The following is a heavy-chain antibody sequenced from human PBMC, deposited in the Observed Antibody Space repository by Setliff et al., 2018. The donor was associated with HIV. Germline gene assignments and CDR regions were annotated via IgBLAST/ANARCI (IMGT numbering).Heavy chain of an antibody. Sequence: SETLSLTCAVYGVSFSDYFWTWIRQPPGKGLGWIGKIWPSGGTNYNPSLKSRVTISVDSSKNQFSLKLSSVTAADTAVYFCARTLWFEESASYDAFDIWGQGTMVTVSS. V-gene: IGHV4-34*01. D-gene: IGHD3-10*01. J-gene: IGHJ3*02. CDR1: GVSFSDYF. CDR2: IWPSGGT. CDR3: ARTLWFEESASYDAFDI.